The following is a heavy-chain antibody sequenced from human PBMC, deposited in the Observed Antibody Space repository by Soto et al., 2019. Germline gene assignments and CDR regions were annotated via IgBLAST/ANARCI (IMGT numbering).Heavy chain of an antibody. Sequence: SETLSLTCTVSGGSVSSGSYYWSWIRQPPGKGLEWIGYIYYSGSTNYNPSLKSRVTISVDTSKNQFSLKLSSVTAADTAVYYCARDGGYGSGAGWFDPWGQGTRVTVSS. J-gene: IGHJ5*02. D-gene: IGHD3-10*01. V-gene: IGHV4-61*01. CDR3: ARDGGYGSGAGWFDP. CDR2: IYYSGST. CDR1: GGSVSSGSYY.